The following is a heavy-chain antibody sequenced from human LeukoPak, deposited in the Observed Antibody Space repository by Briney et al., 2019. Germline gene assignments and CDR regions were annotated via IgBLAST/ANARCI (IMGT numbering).Heavy chain of an antibody. D-gene: IGHD1-26*01. CDR3: ARESGSYFY. V-gene: IGHV4-61*02. CDR1: GGSISSGSYY. CDR2: IYTSGST. J-gene: IGHJ4*02. Sequence: PSQTLSLTCTVSGGSISSGSYYWSWIRQPAGKGLEWIGRIYTSGSTNYNPSLKSRVTISVDTSKNQFSLKLSSVTAADTAVYYCARESGSYFYWGQGTLVTVSS.